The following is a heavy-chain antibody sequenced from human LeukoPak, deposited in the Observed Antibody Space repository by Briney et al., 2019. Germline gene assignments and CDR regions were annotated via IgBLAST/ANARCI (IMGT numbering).Heavy chain of an antibody. D-gene: IGHD2-21*01. CDR3: ARRGRTAKSKHIVANRSYWYFDL. Sequence: SETLSLTCTVSGGSISSSSYYWGWIRQPPGKGLEWIGSIYYSGSTYYNPSLKSRVTISVDTSKNQFSLKLSSVTAADTAVYYCARRGRTAKSKHIVANRSYWYFDLWGRGTLVTVSS. V-gene: IGHV4-39*01. CDR2: IYYSGST. CDR1: GGSISSSSYY. J-gene: IGHJ2*01.